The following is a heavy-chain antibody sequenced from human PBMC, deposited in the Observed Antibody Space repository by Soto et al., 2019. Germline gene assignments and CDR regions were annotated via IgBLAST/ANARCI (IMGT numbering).Heavy chain of an antibody. V-gene: IGHV4-34*01. CDR2: INHSGST. J-gene: IGHJ4*02. D-gene: IGHD3-10*01. CDR1: GGSFSGYY. CDR3: ARGAGFGELLPFDY. Sequence: SETLSLTCAVYGGSFSGYYWSWIRQPPGKGLEWIGEINHSGSTNYNPSLKSRVTISVDTSKNQFSLKLSSVTAADTAVYYCARGAGFGELLPFDYWGQGTQVTV.